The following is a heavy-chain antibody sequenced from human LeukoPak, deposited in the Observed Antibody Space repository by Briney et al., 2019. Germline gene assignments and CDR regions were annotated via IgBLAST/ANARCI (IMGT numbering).Heavy chain of an antibody. CDR2: IYHGGST. J-gene: IGHJ4*02. Sequence: PSQTLSLTCAVSGGSISSGGYSWSWIRQPPGKGLGWIGYIYHGGSTYYNSSLKNRVTMSVDGSKDQFSLKLNSVTAADTAVYYCARGGAAPYCFDYWGPGTLVTVSS. V-gene: IGHV4-30-2*01. D-gene: IGHD6-13*01. CDR3: ARGGAAPYCFDY. CDR1: GGSISSGGYS.